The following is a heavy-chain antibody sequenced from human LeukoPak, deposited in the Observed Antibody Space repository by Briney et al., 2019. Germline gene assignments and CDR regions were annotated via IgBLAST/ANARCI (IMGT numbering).Heavy chain of an antibody. CDR1: GDSISSSSSY. CDR3: ARVVGATKIDY. D-gene: IGHD1-26*01. J-gene: IGHJ4*02. Sequence: SETLSLTCTVSGDSISSSSSYWGWIRQPPGKGLEWIGYIYYSGSTNYNPSLKSRVTISVDTSKNQFSLKLSSVTAADTAVYYCARVVGATKIDYWGQGTLVTVSS. CDR2: IYYSGST. V-gene: IGHV4-61*05.